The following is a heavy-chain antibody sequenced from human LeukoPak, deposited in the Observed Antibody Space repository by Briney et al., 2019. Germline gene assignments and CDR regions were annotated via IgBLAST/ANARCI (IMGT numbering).Heavy chain of an antibody. D-gene: IGHD2-2*02. J-gene: IGHJ6*02. CDR1: GGSISSGGYY. V-gene: IGHV4-31*03. Sequence: SETLSLTCTVSGGSISSGGYYWSWIRQHPGKGLEWIGYIYYSGSTYYNPSLKSRVTISVDTSKNQFSLKLSSATAADTAVYYCARDGGYCSSTSCYTPGYYYGMDVWGQGTTVTVSS. CDR3: ARDGGYCSSTSCYTPGYYYGMDV. CDR2: IYYSGST.